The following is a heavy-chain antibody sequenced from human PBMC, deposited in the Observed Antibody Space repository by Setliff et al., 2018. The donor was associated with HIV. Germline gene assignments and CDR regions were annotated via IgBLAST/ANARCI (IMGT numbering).Heavy chain of an antibody. V-gene: IGHV4-59*08. CDR3: ARQVSIPGVAITPVDY. J-gene: IGHJ4*02. Sequence: SETLSLTCSVSGASIRGHYWSWIRQSPGKGLEWIGNIYYSGNTNYNPSFKSRVTISVDTSKNQFSLRVNSVTATDTAVYYCARQVSIPGVAITPVDYWGQGALVTVSS. D-gene: IGHD5-12*01. CDR2: IYYSGNT. CDR1: GASIRGHY.